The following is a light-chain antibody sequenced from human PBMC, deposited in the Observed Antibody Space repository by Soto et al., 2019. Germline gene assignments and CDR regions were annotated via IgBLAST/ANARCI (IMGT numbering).Light chain of an antibody. CDR2: DVS. Sequence: QSALTQPASVSGSPGQSIAISCTGTSSDVGGYNYVSWYQRHPGKAPKLMIYDVSNRPSGVSDRFSGSKSGNTASLTTSGLQAEDEADYYCSSYTSSGTRVFGGGTKLTVL. CDR1: SSDVGGYNY. CDR3: SSYTSSGTRV. V-gene: IGLV2-14*03. J-gene: IGLJ2*01.